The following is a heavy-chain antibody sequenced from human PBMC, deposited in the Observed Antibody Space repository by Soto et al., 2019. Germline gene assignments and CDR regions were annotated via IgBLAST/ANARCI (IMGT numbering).Heavy chain of an antibody. CDR2: INPNSGGT. J-gene: IGHJ6*02. Sequence: GASVKVSCKASGYTFTGYYMHWVRQAPGQGLEWMGWINPNSGGTNYAQKFQGWVTMTRDTSISTAYMELSRLRSDDTAVYYCAREVRLDGDYHYYGMDVWGQGTTVTVSS. D-gene: IGHD4-17*01. CDR1: GYTFTGYY. V-gene: IGHV1-2*04. CDR3: AREVRLDGDYHYYGMDV.